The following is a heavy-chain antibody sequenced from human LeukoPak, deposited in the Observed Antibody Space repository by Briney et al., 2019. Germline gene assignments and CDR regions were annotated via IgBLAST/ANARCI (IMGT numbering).Heavy chain of an antibody. Sequence: KSSETLSLTCTVSGGSISSYYWSWIRQPPGKGLEWIGYIYYSGSTNYNPSLKSRVTISVDTSKNQFSLKLSSVTAVDTAVYYCARSGDVVSGTDAFDIWGQGTMVTVSS. J-gene: IGHJ3*02. CDR3: ARSGDVVSGTDAFDI. V-gene: IGHV4-59*12. CDR1: GGSISSYY. CDR2: IYYSGST. D-gene: IGHD2-15*01.